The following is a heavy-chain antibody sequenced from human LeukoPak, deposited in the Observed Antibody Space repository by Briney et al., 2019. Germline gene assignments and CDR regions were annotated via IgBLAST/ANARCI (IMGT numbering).Heavy chain of an antibody. V-gene: IGHV3-30*01. CDR3: ARTGVVVPAGAFDI. D-gene: IGHD2-2*01. Sequence: GGSLRLSCAASGFTFSSYAMHWVRQAPGKGLEWVAVISYDGSNKYYADSVKGRFTISRDNSKNTLYLQMNSLRAEDTAVYYCARTGVVVPAGAFDIWGQGTMVTVSS. CDR1: GFTFSSYA. J-gene: IGHJ3*02. CDR2: ISYDGSNK.